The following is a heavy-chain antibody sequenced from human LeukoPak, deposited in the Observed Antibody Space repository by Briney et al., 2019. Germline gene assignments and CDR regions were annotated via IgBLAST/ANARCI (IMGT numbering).Heavy chain of an antibody. Sequence: SETLSLTCTVSGGSISSSNYYWGWIRQPPGKGLEWIGSIYYSGSTYYNPSLKSRVTISVDTSKNQFSLRLSSVTAADTAVYYCARGIGDYWGQGTLVTVSS. CDR2: IYYSGST. J-gene: IGHJ4*02. CDR3: ARGIGDY. CDR1: GGSISSSNYY. V-gene: IGHV4-39*01. D-gene: IGHD1-26*01.